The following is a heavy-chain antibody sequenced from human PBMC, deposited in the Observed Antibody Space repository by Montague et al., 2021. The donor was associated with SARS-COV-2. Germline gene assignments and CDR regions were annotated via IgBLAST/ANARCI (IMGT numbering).Heavy chain of an antibody. D-gene: IGHD3-10*01. CDR1: GGSIRSYY. CDR3: TRLPRGSGTWGYFDY. Sequence: SETLSLTCTVSGGSIRSYYWNWMRQTPGKGLEWIGYMHDSGTANXNPSLRSRVTLMVDASRNQFSLELSSVTAADTAMYYCTRLPRGSGTWGYFDYWAQGTLVTVSS. V-gene: IGHV4-59*08. J-gene: IGHJ4*02. CDR2: MHDSGTA.